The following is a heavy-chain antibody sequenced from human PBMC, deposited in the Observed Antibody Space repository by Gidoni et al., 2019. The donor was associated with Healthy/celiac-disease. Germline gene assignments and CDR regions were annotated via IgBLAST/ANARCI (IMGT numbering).Heavy chain of an antibody. Sequence: QVQLVESGGGVVQPGRSLRLSCAASGFTFSSYGMHWVRQAPGKGLEWVAVISYDGSNKYYADSVKGRFTISRDNSKNTLYLQMNSLRAEDTAVYYCAKDFADSIAVAGISSNYFDYWGQGTLVTVSS. V-gene: IGHV3-30*18. J-gene: IGHJ4*02. CDR2: ISYDGSNK. CDR3: AKDFADSIAVAGISSNYFDY. D-gene: IGHD6-19*01. CDR1: GFTFSSYG.